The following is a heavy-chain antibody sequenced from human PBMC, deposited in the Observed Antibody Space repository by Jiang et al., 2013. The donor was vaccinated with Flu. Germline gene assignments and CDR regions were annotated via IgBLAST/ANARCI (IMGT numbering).Heavy chain of an antibody. CDR3: ARQHFDWLYKGLYYFDY. J-gene: IGHJ4*02. D-gene: IGHD3-9*01. V-gene: IGHV5-51*01. CDR1: GYSFTSYW. Sequence: KGSGYSFTSYWIGWVRQMPGKGLEWMGIIYPGDSDTRYSPSFQGQVTISADKSISTAYLQWSSLKASDTAMYYCARQHFDWLYKGLYYFDYWGQGTLVTVSS. CDR2: IYPGDSDT.